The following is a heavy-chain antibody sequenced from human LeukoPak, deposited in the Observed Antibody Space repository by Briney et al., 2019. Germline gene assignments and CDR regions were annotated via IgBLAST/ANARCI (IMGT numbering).Heavy chain of an antibody. V-gene: IGHV3-48*03. D-gene: IGHD2-2*01. CDR1: GFTFSSYE. CDR3: AREKAVPAARNFFDY. J-gene: IGHJ4*02. Sequence: PGGSLRLSCAASGFTFSSYEMNWVRQAPGKGLEWVSYISSSGSTIYYADSVKGRFTISRDNAKNSLYLQMNSLRAEDTAVYYCAREKAVPAARNFFDYWGQGTLVTVSS. CDR2: ISSSGSTI.